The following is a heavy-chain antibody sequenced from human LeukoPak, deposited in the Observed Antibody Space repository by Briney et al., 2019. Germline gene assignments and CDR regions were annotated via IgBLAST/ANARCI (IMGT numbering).Heavy chain of an antibody. J-gene: IGHJ3*02. CDR1: GYTFTSYD. D-gene: IGHD3-10*01. V-gene: IGHV1-8*01. CDR3: ARARSVLLWFGEMRDAFDI. Sequence: ASVKVSCKASGYTFTSYDINWVRQATGQGLEWMGWMNPNSGNTGYAQKFQGRVTMTRNTSISTAYMELSSLRSEDTAVYYCARARSVLLWFGEMRDAFDIWGQGTMVTVSS. CDR2: MNPNSGNT.